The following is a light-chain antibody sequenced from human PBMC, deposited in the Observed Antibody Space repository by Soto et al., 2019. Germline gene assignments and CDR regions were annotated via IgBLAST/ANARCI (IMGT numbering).Light chain of an antibody. CDR3: QQYGSSPTWT. CDR2: GAS. V-gene: IGKV3-20*01. J-gene: IGKJ1*01. Sequence: ESVLTQSPGTLSLSPGERATLSCRASQSVSSNYLAWYQQKPGQAPRLLIYGASTRATGIPDRFSGSGSGTDFTLTISRLEPEASAVYYCQQYGSSPTWTFGQGTKVEIQ. CDR1: QSVSSNY.